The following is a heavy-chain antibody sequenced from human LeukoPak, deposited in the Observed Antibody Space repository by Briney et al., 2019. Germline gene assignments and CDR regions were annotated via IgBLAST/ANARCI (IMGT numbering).Heavy chain of an antibody. V-gene: IGHV1-18*01. Sequence: GASVEVSCKASGYTFTSYGISWVRQAPGQGLEWMGWISAYNGNTNYAQKLQGRVTMTTDTSTSTAYMELRSLRSDDTAVYYCARGRYSGYDLDFYYYYGMDVWGQGTTVTVSS. CDR2: ISAYNGNT. D-gene: IGHD5-12*01. J-gene: IGHJ6*02. CDR3: ARGRYSGYDLDFYYYYGMDV. CDR1: GYTFTSYG.